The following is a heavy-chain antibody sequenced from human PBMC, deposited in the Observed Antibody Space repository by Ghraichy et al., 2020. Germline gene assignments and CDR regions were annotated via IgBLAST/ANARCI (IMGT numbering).Heavy chain of an antibody. J-gene: IGHJ4*02. CDR2: IRSRPLGGTT. V-gene: IGHV3-49*04. CDR3: ARVYYFDTTAYYYVGFFDY. CDR1: GFTFADYT. D-gene: IGHD3-22*01. Sequence: GESLNISCSASGFTFADYTVTWVRQAPGKGLEWVGFIRSRPLGGTTEYAASVEGRFTISRDDSKSIAYLQVNSLKTEDTAVYYCARVYYFDTTAYYYVGFFDYWGQGTLVTVSS.